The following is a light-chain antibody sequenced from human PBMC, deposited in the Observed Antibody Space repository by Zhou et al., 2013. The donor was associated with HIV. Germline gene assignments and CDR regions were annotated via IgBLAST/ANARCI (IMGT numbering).Light chain of an antibody. Sequence: QSVLTQPPSASGTPGQRITISCSGGNSNIGGNTVNWYQQLPGSAPKLLIYRNNQRPSGVPDRFSGSKSGTSASLAISGLQSEDEADYYCQSYDTSLSGSVFGG. CDR1: NSNIGGNT. V-gene: IGLV1-44*01. J-gene: IGLJ2*01. CDR3: QSYDTSLSGSV. CDR2: RNN.